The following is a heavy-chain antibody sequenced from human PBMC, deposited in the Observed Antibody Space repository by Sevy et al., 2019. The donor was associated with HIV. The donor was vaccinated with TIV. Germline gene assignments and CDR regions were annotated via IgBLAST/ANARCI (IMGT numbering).Heavy chain of an antibody. CDR1: GFTFSSYG. J-gene: IGHJ3*02. V-gene: IGHV3-30*18. Sequence: GGSLRLSCAASGFTFSSYGMHWVRQAPGKGLEWVAVISYDGSNKYYADSVKGRFTISRDNSKNTLYLQMNSLRAEDTAVCYCAKAHPYLSSHAFDIWGQGTMVTVSS. CDR2: ISYDGSNK. D-gene: IGHD6-6*01. CDR3: AKAHPYLSSHAFDI.